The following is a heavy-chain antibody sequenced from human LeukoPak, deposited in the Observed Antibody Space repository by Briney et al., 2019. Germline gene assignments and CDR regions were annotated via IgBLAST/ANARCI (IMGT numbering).Heavy chain of an antibody. Sequence: GGSLRLSCAASGFTFSSYAMHWVRQAPGKGLEWVAVISYDGSNKYYADSVKGRFTISRDNSKNTLYLQMNSLRAEDTAVYYCARDDYYGSDTIDYRGQGTLVTVSS. CDR1: GFTFSSYA. J-gene: IGHJ4*02. CDR3: ARDDYYGSDTIDY. V-gene: IGHV3-30*04. D-gene: IGHD3-10*01. CDR2: ISYDGSNK.